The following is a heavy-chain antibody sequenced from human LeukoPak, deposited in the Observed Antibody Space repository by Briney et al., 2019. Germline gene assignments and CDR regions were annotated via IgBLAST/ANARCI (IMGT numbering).Heavy chain of an antibody. CDR3: ARVVPTREPFDY. CDR1: GGSFSGYY. D-gene: IGHD2-2*01. V-gene: IGHV4-34*01. J-gene: IGHJ4*02. CDR2: INHSGST. Sequence: SETLSLTCAVYGGSFSGYYWSWIRQPPGTGLEWIGEINHSGSTNYNPSLKSRVTISVDTSKNQFSLKLSSVTAADTAVYYCARVVPTREPFDYWGQGTLFTVSS.